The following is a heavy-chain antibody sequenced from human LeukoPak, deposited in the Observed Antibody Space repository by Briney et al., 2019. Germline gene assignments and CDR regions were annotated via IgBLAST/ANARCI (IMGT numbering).Heavy chain of an antibody. V-gene: IGHV3-30-3*01. CDR1: GFTFSSYA. CDR2: ISYDGSNK. CDR3: ARDRTTLGLDY. J-gene: IGHJ4*02. Sequence: GGSLRLSCAASGFTFSSYAMHWVRQAPGKGLEWVALISYDGSNKYYADSVKGRFTISRDNSKNTLYVQMISLRAEDTAVYYCARDRTTLGLDYWGQGTLVTVSS. D-gene: IGHD1-1*01.